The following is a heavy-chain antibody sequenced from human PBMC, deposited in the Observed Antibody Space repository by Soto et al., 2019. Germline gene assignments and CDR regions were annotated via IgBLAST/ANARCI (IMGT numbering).Heavy chain of an antibody. CDR1: GFTFSSYS. D-gene: IGHD2-8*01. V-gene: IGHV3-21*01. CDR3: ASQIQGDCTNGVCYPDAYWYFDL. Sequence: EVQLVESGGGLVKPGGSLRLSCAASGFTFSSYSMNWVRQAPGKGLEWVSSISSSSSYIYYADSVKGRFTISRDNAKKSLYLQMNSRRAEDTAVYYCASQIQGDCTNGVCYPDAYWYFDLWGRGTLVTVSS. CDR2: ISSSSSYI. J-gene: IGHJ2*01.